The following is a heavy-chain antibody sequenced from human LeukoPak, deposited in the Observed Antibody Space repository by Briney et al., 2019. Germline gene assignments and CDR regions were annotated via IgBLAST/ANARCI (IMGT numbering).Heavy chain of an antibody. CDR1: GYTFTSYD. CDR3: ARGGQYCSSTSCYTGFIYYYYYYMDV. D-gene: IGHD2-2*02. J-gene: IGHJ6*03. Sequence: GASVKVSCKASGYTFTSYDINWVRQATGQGLEWMGWMNPNSGNIGYAQKFQGRVTMTRNTSISTAYMELSSLRSEDTAVYYCARGGQYCSSTSCYTGFIYYYYYYMDVWGKGTTVTISS. CDR2: MNPNSGNI. V-gene: IGHV1-8*01.